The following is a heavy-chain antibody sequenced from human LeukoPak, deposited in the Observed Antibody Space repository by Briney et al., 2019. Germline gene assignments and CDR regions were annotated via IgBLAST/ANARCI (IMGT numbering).Heavy chain of an antibody. Sequence: GGSLRLSCAASGFTFNSYAMNWVRQAPGKGLEWVSAISGRGGSTYSADYVKGRSTISRDDAKNTLYLQVNSLRAEDTAVYFCARGGSDTAMAHDYWGQGTLVTVSS. D-gene: IGHD5-18*01. CDR2: ISGRGGST. CDR3: ARGGSDTAMAHDY. V-gene: IGHV3-23*01. CDR1: GFTFNSYA. J-gene: IGHJ4*02.